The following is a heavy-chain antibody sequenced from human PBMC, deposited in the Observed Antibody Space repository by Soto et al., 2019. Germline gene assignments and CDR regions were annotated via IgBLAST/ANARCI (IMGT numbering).Heavy chain of an antibody. CDR1: GVTFSSYA. Sequence: QVQLVQSGAEVKKPGSSVKVSCKASGVTFSSYAISWVRQAPGQGLEWMGGIIPIFGTANYAQKFQGRVTITAYESTSTVYKERSSLRSEDKAVYYCARDRAFIVVARPFDYWGQGNLVPVSA. CDR3: ARDRAFIVVARPFDY. D-gene: IGHD1-26*01. CDR2: IIPIFGTA. J-gene: IGHJ4*02. V-gene: IGHV1-69*12.